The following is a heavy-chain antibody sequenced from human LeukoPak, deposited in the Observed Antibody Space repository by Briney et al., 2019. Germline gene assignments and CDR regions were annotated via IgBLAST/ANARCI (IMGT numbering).Heavy chain of an antibody. CDR1: GGTFSSYA. CDR3: ARDRGHGCSSTSCYDLDY. D-gene: IGHD2-2*01. Sequence: ASVTVSCKASGGTFSSYAISWVRQAPGQGLEWMGGIIPIFGTANYAQKLQGRVTITADESTSTAYMELSSLRSEDTAVYYCARDRGHGCSSTSCYDLDYWGQGTLVTVSS. V-gene: IGHV1-69*13. CDR2: IIPIFGTA. J-gene: IGHJ4*02.